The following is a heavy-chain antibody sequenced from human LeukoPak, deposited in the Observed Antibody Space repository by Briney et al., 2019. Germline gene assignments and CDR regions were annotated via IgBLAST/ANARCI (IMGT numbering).Heavy chain of an antibody. CDR3: ARLYYYDSSGYYPIDAFDI. D-gene: IGHD3-22*01. J-gene: IGHJ3*02. V-gene: IGHV4-59*01. CDR2: IYYSGST. Sequence: SETLSLTCTVSGGSISSYYWSWIRQPPGKGLEWIGYIYYSGSTNYNPSLKSRVTISVDTSKNQFSLKLSSVTAADTAVYYCARLYYYDSSGYYPIDAFDIWGQGTMATVSS. CDR1: GGSISSYY.